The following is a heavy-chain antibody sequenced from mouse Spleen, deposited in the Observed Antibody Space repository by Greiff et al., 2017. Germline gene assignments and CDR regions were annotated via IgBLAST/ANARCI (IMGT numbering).Heavy chain of an antibody. CDR2: ISSGGGNT. CDR1: GFTFSSYA. Sequence: EVMLVESGGGLVKPGGSLKLSCAASGFTFSSYAMSWVRQTPEKRLEWVATISSGGGNTYYPDSVKGRFTISRDNAKNTLYLQMSSLKSEDTAMYYCAREVPYFDYWGQGTTLTVSS. J-gene: IGHJ2*01. V-gene: IGHV5-9*01. CDR3: AREVPYFDY.